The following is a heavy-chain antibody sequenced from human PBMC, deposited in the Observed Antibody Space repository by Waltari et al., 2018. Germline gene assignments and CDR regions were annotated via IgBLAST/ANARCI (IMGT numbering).Heavy chain of an antibody. CDR2: LRYDGSNE. V-gene: IGHV3-30*02. CDR3: AGGGYSGNDFTQY. CDR1: GFQFRRYG. Sequence: QVQLVESGGGVVQPGGSLRLSCAAFGFQFRRYGMNWVRQAPGKGPEWVAYLRYDGSNEYYEESVKGRFTISRDNSKNTLYLQMNSLRTEDTAVYYCAGGGYSGNDFTQYWGQGTPVTVSS. J-gene: IGHJ4*02. D-gene: IGHD5-12*01.